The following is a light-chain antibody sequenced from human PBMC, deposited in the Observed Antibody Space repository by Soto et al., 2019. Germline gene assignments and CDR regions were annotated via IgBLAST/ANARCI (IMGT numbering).Light chain of an antibody. CDR2: AVS. V-gene: IGKV1-17*01. CDR3: LQHHSYPQT. CDR1: QGIKND. Sequence: DIQMIQSPSSLSASVGDGVTITCRASQGIKNDLAWYQQKPGKAPKRLIYAVSSLQSEVPSRFSGSGSGTEFTLTISSLQPEDVATYYCLQHHSYPQTFGQGTKVDIK. J-gene: IGKJ1*01.